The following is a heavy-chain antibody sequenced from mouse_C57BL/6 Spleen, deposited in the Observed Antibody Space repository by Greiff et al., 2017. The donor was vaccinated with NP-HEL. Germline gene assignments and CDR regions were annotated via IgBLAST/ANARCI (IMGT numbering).Heavy chain of an antibody. D-gene: IGHD1-1*01. CDR2: IFPGSGST. Sequence: QVQLQQSGPELVKPGASVKISCKASGYTFTDYYINWVKQRPGQGLEWIGWIFPGSGSTYYNEKFKGKATLTVDKSSSTAYMLLSSLTSEDSAVYFCASHYYGSSPRFAYWGQGTLVTVSA. CDR1: GYTFTDYY. V-gene: IGHV1-75*01. CDR3: ASHYYGSSPRFAY. J-gene: IGHJ3*01.